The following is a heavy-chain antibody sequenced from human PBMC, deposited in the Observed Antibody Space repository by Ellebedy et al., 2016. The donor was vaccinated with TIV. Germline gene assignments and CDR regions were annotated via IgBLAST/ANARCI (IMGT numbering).Heavy chain of an antibody. V-gene: IGHV1-69*13. CDR3: AKALVVPAAMPAVGPDRYYYYYGMDV. Sequence: AASVKVSCKASGGTFSSYAISWVRQAPGQGLEWMGGIIPIFGTANYAQKFQGRVTITADESTSTAYMELSSLRSEDTAVYYCAKALVVPAAMPAVGPDRYYYYYGMDVWGQGTTVTVSS. CDR2: IIPIFGTA. D-gene: IGHD2-2*01. CDR1: GGTFSSYA. J-gene: IGHJ6*02.